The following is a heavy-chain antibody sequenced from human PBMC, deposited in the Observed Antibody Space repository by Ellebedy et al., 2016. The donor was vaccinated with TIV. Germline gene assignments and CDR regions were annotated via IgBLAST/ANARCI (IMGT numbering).Heavy chain of an antibody. D-gene: IGHD3-22*01. CDR1: GYTFTSYY. CDR2: INPNDDTK. J-gene: IGHJ4*02. V-gene: IGHV1-46*01. CDR3: ARGYYYDSSGYYYADFDY. Sequence: AASVKVSCKASGYTFTSYYMHWVRQAPGQGLEWMAIINPNDDTKYYVQNFQGRVTVTRDTSANTVYMELSSLRSEDTAVYYCARGYYYDSSGYYYADFDYWGQGTLVTVSS.